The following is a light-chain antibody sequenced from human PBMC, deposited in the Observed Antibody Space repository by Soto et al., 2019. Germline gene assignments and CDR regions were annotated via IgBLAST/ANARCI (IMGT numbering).Light chain of an antibody. CDR2: DAS. J-gene: IGKJ2*01. Sequence: EIVLTQSPAALSFSPWETATLSCRASQSLNNDLAWYQQKPGQAPRLLIYDASDRATGVPARFRGSGSGTDFTLTISRLDPEDFAVYYCQHRSNWPPYTFGQGTKLEI. V-gene: IGKV3-11*01. CDR3: QHRSNWPPYT. CDR1: QSLNND.